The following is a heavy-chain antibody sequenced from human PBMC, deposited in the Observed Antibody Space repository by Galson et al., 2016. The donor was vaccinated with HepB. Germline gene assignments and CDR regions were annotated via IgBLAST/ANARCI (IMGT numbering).Heavy chain of an antibody. D-gene: IGHD3-3*01. J-gene: IGHJ4*02. V-gene: IGHV3-49*03. CDR1: GFTFGDYA. Sequence: SLRLSCAASGFTFGDYAMSWFRQAPGKGLEWVGFIRSKPYGGTTEYAASVKGRFIILRDDSKSIAYLQMRSLKTEDTAVYYCTRGLDDVWGGPMSYFFDYWGQGTRVTVSS. CDR3: TRGLDDVWGGPMSYFFDY. CDR2: IRSKPYGGTT.